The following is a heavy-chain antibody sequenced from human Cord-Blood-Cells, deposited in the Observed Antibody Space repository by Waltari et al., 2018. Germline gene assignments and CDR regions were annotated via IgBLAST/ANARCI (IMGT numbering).Heavy chain of an antibody. Sequence: QVQLQQWGAGLLKPSETLSLTCAVYGGSFSGYYRSWTRQPPGKGLEWIGEINHRGSTNYNPSLKSRVTISVDTSKNQFSLKLSSVTAADTAVYYCARGGACSSTSCYNWFDPWGQGTLVTVSS. CDR3: ARGGACSSTSCYNWFDP. CDR2: INHRGST. J-gene: IGHJ5*02. V-gene: IGHV4-34*01. CDR1: GGSFSGYY. D-gene: IGHD2-2*01.